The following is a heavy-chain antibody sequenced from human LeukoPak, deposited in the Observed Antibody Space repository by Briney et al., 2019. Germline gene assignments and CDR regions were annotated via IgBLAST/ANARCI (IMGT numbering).Heavy chain of an antibody. V-gene: IGHV3-7*01. CDR3: VTFWGPMDSGWLRDGMDV. CDR1: GFTFSTYW. J-gene: IGHJ6*02. CDR2: IDQDGSHE. D-gene: IGHD6-19*01. Sequence: GGSLRLSCAASGFTFSTYWMSWVRQAPGKGLEWVANIDQDGSHEYYLDSVKGRFTISRDNAKNSVFLQMNSLRVEDTAIYYCVTFWGPMDSGWLRDGMDVWGQGTAVTVSS.